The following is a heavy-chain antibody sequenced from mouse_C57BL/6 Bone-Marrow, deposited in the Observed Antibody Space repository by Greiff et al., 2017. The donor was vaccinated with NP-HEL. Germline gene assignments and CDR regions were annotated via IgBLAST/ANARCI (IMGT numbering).Heavy chain of an antibody. J-gene: IGHJ4*01. Sequence: VQLQESGAELARPGASVKLSCKASGYTFTSYGISWVKQRTGQGLEWIGEIYPRSGNTYYNEKFKGKATLTADKSSSTAYMELRSLTFEDSAVYFCASQRVLVPYAMDYWGQGTSVTVSS. CDR1: GYTFTSYG. V-gene: IGHV1-81*01. CDR2: IYPRSGNT. D-gene: IGHD5-1*01. CDR3: ASQRVLVPYAMDY.